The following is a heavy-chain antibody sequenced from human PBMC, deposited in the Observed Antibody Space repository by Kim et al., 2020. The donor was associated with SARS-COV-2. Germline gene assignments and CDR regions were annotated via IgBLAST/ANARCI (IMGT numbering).Heavy chain of an antibody. V-gene: IGHV5-51*01. Sequence: GESLKISCKGSGYSFTSYWIGWVRQMPGKGLEWMGIIYPGDSDTRYSPSFQGQVTISADKSISTAYLQWSSLKASDTAMYYCARHGVRYCSGGSCYGDYYYYYGMDVWGQGTTVTVSS. CDR2: IYPGDSDT. D-gene: IGHD2-15*01. J-gene: IGHJ6*02. CDR3: ARHGVRYCSGGSCYGDYYYYYGMDV. CDR1: GYSFTSYW.